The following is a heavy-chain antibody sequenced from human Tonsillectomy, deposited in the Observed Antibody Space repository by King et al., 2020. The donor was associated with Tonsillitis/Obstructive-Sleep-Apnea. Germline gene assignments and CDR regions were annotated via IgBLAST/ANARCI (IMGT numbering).Heavy chain of an antibody. Sequence: VQLVESGGGLVQRGGSLRLSCAASGFTFSSYAMNWVRQAPGKGPEWVSTFGGGGGSTYYGDSVKGRLTISRDNPKNTLYLKMNSLSAEDTAVYYCAKHLSLQLLRHYHYYTMDVWGQGTTVTVSS. CDR3: AKHLSLQLLRHYHYYTMDV. V-gene: IGHV3-23*04. D-gene: IGHD4-11*01. CDR1: GFTFSSYA. CDR2: FGGGGGST. J-gene: IGHJ6*02.